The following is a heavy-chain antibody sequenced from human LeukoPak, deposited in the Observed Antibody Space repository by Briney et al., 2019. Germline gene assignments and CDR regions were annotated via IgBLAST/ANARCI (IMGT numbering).Heavy chain of an antibody. CDR3: ARGPITMVWGVIRKFDP. D-gene: IGHD3-10*01. CDR1: GGSFSGYY. Sequence: PSETLSLTCAVYGGSFSGYYWSWIRQPPGKGLEWIGEINHSGSTNYNPSLKSRVTISVDTSKNQFSLKLSSVTAADTAVYYCARGPITMVWGVIRKFDPWGQGTLVTVSS. J-gene: IGHJ5*02. V-gene: IGHV4-34*01. CDR2: INHSGST.